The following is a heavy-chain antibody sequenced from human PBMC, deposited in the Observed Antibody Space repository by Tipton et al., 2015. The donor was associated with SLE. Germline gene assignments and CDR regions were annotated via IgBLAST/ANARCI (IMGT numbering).Heavy chain of an antibody. Sequence: SLRLSCAASGFTFSDYYMSWIRQAPGKGLEWVSYISSSGSTIYYADSVKGRFTISRDNAKNSLYLQMNSLRAEDTAWYHCARDRYYNGHDIWGQGTMVTVSS. V-gene: IGHV3-11*01. D-gene: IGHD3-10*01. CDR1: GFTFSDYY. CDR3: ARDRYYNGHDI. J-gene: IGHJ3*02. CDR2: ISSSGSTI.